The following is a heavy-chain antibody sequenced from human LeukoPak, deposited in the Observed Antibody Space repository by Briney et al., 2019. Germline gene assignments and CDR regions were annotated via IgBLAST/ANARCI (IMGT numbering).Heavy chain of an antibody. CDR2: INHSGST. J-gene: IGHJ5*02. CDR1: GGSFSGYY. CDR3: ARVFVVVVAATGWFDP. V-gene: IGHV4-34*01. D-gene: IGHD2-15*01. Sequence: SETLSLTCAVYGGSFSGYYWSWIRQPPGKGLEWIGEINHSGSTNYNPSLKSRVTISVGTSKNQFSLKLSSVTAADTAVYYCARVFVVVVAATGWFDPWGQGTLVTVSS.